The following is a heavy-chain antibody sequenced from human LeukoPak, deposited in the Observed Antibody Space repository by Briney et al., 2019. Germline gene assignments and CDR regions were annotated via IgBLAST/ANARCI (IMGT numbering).Heavy chain of an antibody. CDR2: IYHSGTI. Sequence: SETLSLTCAVSGYSISSGYYWGWIRQPPGKGLEWIESIYHSGTIYYNSSLKSRVTISVDTSKNQFSLNLNSVTAADTAVYYCVRGVATVVNRFDYWGQGTLVTVSS. CDR3: VRGVATVVNRFDY. CDR1: GYSISSGYY. V-gene: IGHV4-38-2*01. D-gene: IGHD5-12*01. J-gene: IGHJ4*02.